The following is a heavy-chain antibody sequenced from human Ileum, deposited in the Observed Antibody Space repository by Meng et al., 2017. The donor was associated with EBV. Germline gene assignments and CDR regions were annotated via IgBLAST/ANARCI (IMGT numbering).Heavy chain of an antibody. J-gene: IGHJ4*02. CDR2: IYPTSGGT. CDR3: ARDGAGGNSFDF. V-gene: IGHV1-2*02. Sequence: VTAAAEGKKPVSSVMVSCRPSGYSFTGHYNHWVRQHPGQGLVWVGWIYPTSGGTRYAQNFEGRVTMTRDTSITTAYMELSSLKSDDTAVYYCARDGAGGNSFDFWGQGTLVTVSS. D-gene: IGHD3-16*01. CDR1: GYSFTGHY.